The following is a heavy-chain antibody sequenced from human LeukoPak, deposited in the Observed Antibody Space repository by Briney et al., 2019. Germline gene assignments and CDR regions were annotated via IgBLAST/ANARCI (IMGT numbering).Heavy chain of an antibody. V-gene: IGHV1-69*01. J-gene: IGHJ6*03. CDR2: IIPIFGTA. Sequence: SVKVSCKASGGTFSSYAISWVRQAPGQGLEWMGGIIPIFGTANYAQKFQGRVTITADESTSTAYMELSSLRSVDTAVYYCASELRYFDWTERAYYMDVWGKGTTVTVSS. D-gene: IGHD3-9*01. CDR1: GGTFSSYA. CDR3: ASELRYFDWTERAYYMDV.